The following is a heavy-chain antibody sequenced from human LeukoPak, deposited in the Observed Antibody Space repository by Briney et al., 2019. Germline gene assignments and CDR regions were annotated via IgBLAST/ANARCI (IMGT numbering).Heavy chain of an antibody. CDR3: ARDGNSSGWSGWFDP. D-gene: IGHD6-19*01. CDR1: GYTFTSYY. J-gene: IGHJ5*02. V-gene: IGHV1-46*01. CDR2: INPSGGST. Sequence: ASVKVSCKASGYTFTSYYTHWVRQAPGQGLEWMGIINPSGGSTSYAQKFQGRVTMTRDTSTSTVCMELSSLRSEDTAVYYCARDGNSSGWSGWFDPWGQGTLVTVSS.